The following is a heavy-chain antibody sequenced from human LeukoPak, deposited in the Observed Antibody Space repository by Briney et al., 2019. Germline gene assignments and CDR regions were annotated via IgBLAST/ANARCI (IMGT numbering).Heavy chain of an antibody. CDR2: INPNSGGT. V-gene: IGHV1-2*02. CDR3: ARAYDVLPWFGELYY. Sequence: VASVKVSCKASGYTFTGYYMHWVRQAPGQGLEWMGWINPNSGGTNYAQKFQGRVTMTRDTSISTAYMELSRLRSDDAAVYYCARAYDVLPWFGELYYWGQGTLVTVSS. CDR1: GYTFTGYY. J-gene: IGHJ4*02. D-gene: IGHD3-10*01.